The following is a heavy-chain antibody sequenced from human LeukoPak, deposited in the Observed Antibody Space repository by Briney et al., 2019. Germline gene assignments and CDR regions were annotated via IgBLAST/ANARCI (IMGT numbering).Heavy chain of an antibody. CDR2: IYYSGST. V-gene: IGHV4-39*01. D-gene: IGHD3-9*01. Sequence: SETLSLTCTVSGGSISSSSYYWGWIRQPPGKGLEWIGSIYYSGSTYYNPSLKSRVTISVDTSKNQFSLKLSSVTAADTAVYYCARQDILTGYYNWFDPWGQGTLVTASS. CDR3: ARQDILTGYYNWFDP. CDR1: GGSISSSSYY. J-gene: IGHJ5*02.